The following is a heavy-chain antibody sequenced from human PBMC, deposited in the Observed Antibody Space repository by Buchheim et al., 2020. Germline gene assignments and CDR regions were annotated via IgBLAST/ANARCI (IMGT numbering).Heavy chain of an antibody. V-gene: IGHV4-59*01. J-gene: IGHJ4*02. CDR1: GGSISSYY. D-gene: IGHD6-19*01. CDR3: ARVEQWQYYFDY. Sequence: QVQLQESGPGLVKPSETLSLTCTVSGGSISSYYWSWIRQPPGKGLEWIGYIYYSGSTYYNPSLKSRVTISIDTSKNQFSLKLSSVTAADTAVYYCARVEQWQYYFDYWGQGTL. CDR2: IYYSGST.